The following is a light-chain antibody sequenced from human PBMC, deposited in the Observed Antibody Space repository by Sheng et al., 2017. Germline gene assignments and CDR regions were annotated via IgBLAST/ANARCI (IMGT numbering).Light chain of an antibody. CDR2: DNN. V-gene: IGLV1-51*01. CDR1: TSNIVNNY. J-gene: IGLJ1*01. Sequence: QSVLTQPPSMSAAPGQKVTISCSGSTSNIVNNYVSWYQHLPGTAPKLLIYDNNKRPSGIPDRFSGSKSGPSATLGITGLQAGDEAYYYCGTWDGSLIAYVFGTGTKVTVL. CDR3: GTWDGSLIAYV.